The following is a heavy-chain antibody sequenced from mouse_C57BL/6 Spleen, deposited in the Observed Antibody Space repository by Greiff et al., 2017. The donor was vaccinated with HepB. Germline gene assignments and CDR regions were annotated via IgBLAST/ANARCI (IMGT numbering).Heavy chain of an antibody. CDR1: GFTFNTYA. CDR3: VRGKDSSGYGYAMDY. Sequence: EVQLVESGGGLVQPQGSLKLSCAASGFTFNTYAMHWVRQAPGKGLEWVARIRSKSSNYATYYADSVKDRFTISRDDSQSMLYLQMNNLKTEDTDMYYCVRGKDSSGYGYAMDYWGQGTSVTVSS. CDR2: IRSKSSNYAT. J-gene: IGHJ4*01. D-gene: IGHD3-2*02. V-gene: IGHV10-3*01.